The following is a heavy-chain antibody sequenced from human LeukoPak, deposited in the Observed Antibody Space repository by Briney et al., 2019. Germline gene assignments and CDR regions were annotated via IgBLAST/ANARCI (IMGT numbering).Heavy chain of an antibody. D-gene: IGHD5-24*01. J-gene: IGHJ4*02. Sequence: PGGSLRLSCAASGFTFSSYAMNWVRQAPGEGLEWVSGISGSGGSTYYADSVKGRFTISRDKSKSTLYLQMDSLRADDTAVYYCAKDLGDGYILIYFDSWGQGTLVTVSS. CDR2: ISGSGGST. CDR1: GFTFSSYA. CDR3: AKDLGDGYILIYFDS. V-gene: IGHV3-23*01.